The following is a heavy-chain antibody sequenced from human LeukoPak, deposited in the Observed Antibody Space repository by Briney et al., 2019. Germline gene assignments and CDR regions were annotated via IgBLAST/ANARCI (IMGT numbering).Heavy chain of an antibody. V-gene: IGHV1-18*01. CDR2: ISAYNGNT. Sequence: ASVKVSCKASAYTLSNYGFNWVRQAPGQGLEWMGWISAYNGNTKYAQKLQGRFTMSTDTSTSTAYMELRSLTSADTAVYYCARDLDGSGSYYTDYWGQGTLVTVSS. J-gene: IGHJ4*02. D-gene: IGHD3-10*01. CDR3: ARDLDGSGSYYTDY. CDR1: AYTLSNYG.